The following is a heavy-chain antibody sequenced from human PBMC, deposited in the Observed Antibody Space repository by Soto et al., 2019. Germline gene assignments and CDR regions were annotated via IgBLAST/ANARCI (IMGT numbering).Heavy chain of an antibody. CDR3: ARGGETTMVRGVITSWFDP. V-gene: IGHV3-11*05. CDR2: ISSSSSYT. CDR1: GFTFSDYY. Sequence: QVQLVESGGGLVKPGGSLRLSCAASGFTFSDYYMSWIRQAPGKGLEWVSYISSSSSYTNYADSVKGRFTISRDNAKNSLYLQMNSLTADDPAVYYCARGGETTMVRGVITSWFDPWGQGTLVTVSS. J-gene: IGHJ5*02. D-gene: IGHD3-10*01.